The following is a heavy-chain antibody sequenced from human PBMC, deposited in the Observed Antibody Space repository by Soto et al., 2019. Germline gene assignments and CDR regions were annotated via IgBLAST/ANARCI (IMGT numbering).Heavy chain of an antibody. Sequence: EVQLVESGGGLVQPGGSLKLSCAASGFTFSDSGIHWVRQASGKGLEWVGRIRSKTNSYATVYGASVKGRFTISRDDSENTAYLQMNSLKIEDTAVYYCTRPITGTDGAFVNVMDVWGQGTTVTVSS. D-gene: IGHD1-20*01. CDR3: TRPITGTDGAFVNVMDV. CDR2: IRSKTNSYAT. CDR1: GFTFSDSG. V-gene: IGHV3-73*02. J-gene: IGHJ6*02.